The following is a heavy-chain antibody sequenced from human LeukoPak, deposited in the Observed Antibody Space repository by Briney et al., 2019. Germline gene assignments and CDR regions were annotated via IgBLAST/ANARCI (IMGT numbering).Heavy chain of an antibody. CDR2: INHSGST. V-gene: IGHV4-34*01. CDR1: GGSFSGYY. D-gene: IGHD5-18*01. CDR3: ARVGYSYGPYNWFDP. Sequence: SETLSLTCAVYGGSFSGYYWSWIRQPPGKGLEWIGEINHSGSTNYNPSLKSRVTISVDTSKNQFSLKLSSVTAADTAVYYCARVGYSYGPYNWFDPWGQGTLVTVSS. J-gene: IGHJ5*02.